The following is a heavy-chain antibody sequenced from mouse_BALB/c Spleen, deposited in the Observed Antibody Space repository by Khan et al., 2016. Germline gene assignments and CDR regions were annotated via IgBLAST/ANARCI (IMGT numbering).Heavy chain of an antibody. D-gene: IGHD2-10*01. J-gene: IGHJ2*01. CDR1: GYSITSDYA. Sequence: EVQLQESGPGLVKPSQSLSLTCTVTGYSITSDYAWNWIRQFPGNKLEWMGYISYSGSTSYNPSLKSRISITRDTSKNQFFLQLNSVTTEDTATYYCARERAYSYYFDYWGQGTTLTVSS. V-gene: IGHV3-2*02. CDR3: ARERAYSYYFDY. CDR2: ISYSGST.